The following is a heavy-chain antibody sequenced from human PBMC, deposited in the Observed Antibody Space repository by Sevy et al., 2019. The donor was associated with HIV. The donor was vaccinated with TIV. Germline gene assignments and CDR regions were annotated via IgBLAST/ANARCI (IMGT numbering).Heavy chain of an antibody. V-gene: IGHV4-59*01. CDR3: ARVPRGQLWYSGSLGGYYYHMDV. Sequence: SETLSLTCTVSGGSISGYYWSWIRQPPGKGLEWIGYISYSGSTNYNPSLKSRVTISVDTSKNEFSLKLSSVTAADTVVYYCARVPRGQLWYSGSLGGYYYHMDVWGKGTTVTVSS. J-gene: IGHJ6*03. D-gene: IGHD3-16*01. CDR1: GGSISGYY. CDR2: ISYSGST.